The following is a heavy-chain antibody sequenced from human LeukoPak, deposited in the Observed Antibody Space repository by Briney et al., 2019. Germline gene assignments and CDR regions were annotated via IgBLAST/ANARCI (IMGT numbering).Heavy chain of an antibody. CDR2: ISSSSSYI. D-gene: IGHD6-25*01. V-gene: IGHV3-21*01. Sequence: GGSLRLSCAASGFTFSSYSMNWVRQAPGKGLEWASSISSSSSYIYYADSVKGRFTISRDNAKNSLYLQMNSLRAEDTAVYYCVRDGGDHYYYYMDVWGKGTTVTVSS. CDR3: VRDGGDHYYYYMDV. CDR1: GFTFSSYS. J-gene: IGHJ6*03.